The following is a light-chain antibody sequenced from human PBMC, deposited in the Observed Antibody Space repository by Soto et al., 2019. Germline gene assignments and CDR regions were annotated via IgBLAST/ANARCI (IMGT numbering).Light chain of an antibody. CDR2: LNSDGSH. CDR1: SGHRSYA. Sequence: QPVLTQSPSASASLGASVKFTCTLSSGHRSYAIAWHQQQPEKGPRYLMKLNSDGSHSKGDGIPDRFSGSSSGAERYLTISSLQSEDEADYYCQTWGSGIRVVFGGGTKLTVL. V-gene: IGLV4-69*01. J-gene: IGLJ2*01. CDR3: QTWGSGIRVV.